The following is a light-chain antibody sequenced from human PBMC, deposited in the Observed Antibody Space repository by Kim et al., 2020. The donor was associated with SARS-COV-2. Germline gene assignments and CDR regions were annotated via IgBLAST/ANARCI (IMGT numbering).Light chain of an antibody. Sequence: QSALTQPASMSGSPGQSITISCTGTSSDLGSYDYVSWYQQHPGKAPKLIIYDVSKWPSGVSNRFSGSKSANTASLTISGLQPEDEADYYCSSYTTSNTWVFGGGTKLTVL. V-gene: IGLV2-14*03. CDR3: SSYTTSNTWV. CDR1: SSDLGSYDY. CDR2: DVS. J-gene: IGLJ3*02.